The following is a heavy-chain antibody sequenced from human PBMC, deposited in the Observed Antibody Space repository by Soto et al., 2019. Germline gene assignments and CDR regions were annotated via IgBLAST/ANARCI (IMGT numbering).Heavy chain of an antibody. D-gene: IGHD3-10*01. CDR3: AKSGSLLINDDFDI. CDR2: ILYDGSNK. V-gene: IGHV3-30*18. J-gene: IGHJ3*02. CDR1: GFTFSSYG. Sequence: GVSLRLSCAASGFTFSSYGMHWVGQARGKGLEWVAVILYDGSNKYYTTYVKGPFTIPRDNSKNTLYMQMNRLRDEDTAVYYCAKSGSLLINDDFDIWGQGTMVTVSS.